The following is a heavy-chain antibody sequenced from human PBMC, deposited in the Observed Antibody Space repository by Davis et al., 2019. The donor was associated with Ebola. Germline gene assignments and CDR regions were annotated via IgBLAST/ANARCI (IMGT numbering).Heavy chain of an antibody. J-gene: IGHJ4*02. CDR3: ARGGYKNTWFSPLFWI. V-gene: IGHV4-4*02. CDR2: IYHSGST. CDR1: GASISGPNS. D-gene: IGHD3-3*01. Sequence: PSETLSLTCAISGASISGPNSLSWVRQAPGKGLEWIGEIYHSGSTNYNPSLKSRVTMSLDEPKNQFSLKLMSVTAADTAVYYCARGGYKNTWFSPLFWIWGQGTLVTVS.